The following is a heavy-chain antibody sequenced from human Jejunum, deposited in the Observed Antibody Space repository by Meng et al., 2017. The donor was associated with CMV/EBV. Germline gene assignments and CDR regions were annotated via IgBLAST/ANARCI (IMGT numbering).Heavy chain of an antibody. D-gene: IGHD6-19*01. V-gene: IGHV4-4*07. J-gene: IGHJ4*02. CDR2: IYTSGST. Sequence: QGQLQGPGPGLVKPSETLSLICTVSGGSINNYYWNWIRQSAGKGLEWIGRIYTSGSTNYNPSLQSRVTMSVDTSKNQFSLKLTSVTAADTAVYYCARGYSSDWYDYWGQGALVTVSS. CDR1: GGSINNYY. CDR3: ARGYSSDWYDY.